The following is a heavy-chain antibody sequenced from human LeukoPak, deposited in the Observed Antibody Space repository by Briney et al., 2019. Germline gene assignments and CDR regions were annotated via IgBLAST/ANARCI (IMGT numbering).Heavy chain of an antibody. Sequence: SETLSLTCTVSGGSIRSSSYYCGWIRQPPGKGLEWIGSIYYSGSTYYNASLKSRGTISVDTSKNQFSLKLNSVTAADTAVYFCARQVVAVAGTGYFDYWGQGTLVTVSP. D-gene: IGHD6-19*01. CDR1: GGSIRSSSYY. CDR2: IYYSGST. V-gene: IGHV4-39*01. J-gene: IGHJ4*02. CDR3: ARQVVAVAGTGYFDY.